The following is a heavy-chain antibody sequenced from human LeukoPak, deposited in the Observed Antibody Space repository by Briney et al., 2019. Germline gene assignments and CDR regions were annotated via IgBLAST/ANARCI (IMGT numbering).Heavy chain of an antibody. Sequence: GSLRLSCAASGFTFSSYWMHWVRQAPGKGLEWLGYIYYSGSTNYNPSLKSRVTISVDTSKNQFSLKLSSVTAADTAVYYCARSHPSGRRYYYYGMDVWGQGTTVTVSS. CDR3: ARSHPSGRRYYYYGMDV. CDR1: GFTFSSYW. J-gene: IGHJ6*02. D-gene: IGHD6-19*01. V-gene: IGHV4-59*01. CDR2: IYYSGST.